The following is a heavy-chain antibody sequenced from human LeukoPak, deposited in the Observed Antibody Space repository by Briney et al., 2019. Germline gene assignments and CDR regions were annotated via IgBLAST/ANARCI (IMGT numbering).Heavy chain of an antibody. J-gene: IGHJ6*02. CDR3: ARVLGYSSGWPYYYYYGMDV. CDR1: GGSISSDGYY. V-gene: IGHV4-31*03. Sequence: SQTLSLTCTVSGGSISSDGYYWSWIRQHPGKGLEWIGYIYYSGSTYYNPSLKSRVTISVDTSKNQFSLKLSSVTAADTAVYYCARVLGYSSGWPYYYYYGMDVWGQGTTVTVSS. D-gene: IGHD6-19*01. CDR2: IYYSGST.